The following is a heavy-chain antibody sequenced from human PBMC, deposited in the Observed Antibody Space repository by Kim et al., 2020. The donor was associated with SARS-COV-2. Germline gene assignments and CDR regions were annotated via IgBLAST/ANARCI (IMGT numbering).Heavy chain of an antibody. CDR2: INSDGSST. Sequence: GGSLRLSCAASGFTFSSYWMHWVRQAPGKGLVWVSRINSDGSSTSYADSVKGRFTISRDNAKNTLYLQMNSLRAEDTTVYYCARAAWYDILTGWGYYYYMDVWGKGTTVTVSS. CDR3: ARAAWYDILTGWGYYYYMDV. J-gene: IGHJ6*03. D-gene: IGHD3-9*01. CDR1: GFTFSSYW. V-gene: IGHV3-74*01.